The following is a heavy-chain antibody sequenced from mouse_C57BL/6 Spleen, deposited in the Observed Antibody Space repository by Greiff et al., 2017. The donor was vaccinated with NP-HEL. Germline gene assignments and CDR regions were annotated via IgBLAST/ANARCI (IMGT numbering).Heavy chain of an antibody. CDR1: GFTFSSYA. Sequence: EVKLMESGGGLVKPGGSLKLSCAASGFTFSSYAMSWVRQTPEKRLEWVATISDGGSYTYYPDNVKGRFTISRDNAKNNLYLQMSHLKSEDTAMYYCARDPHYWGQGTTLTVSS. CDR2: ISDGGSYT. CDR3: ARDPHY. J-gene: IGHJ2*01. V-gene: IGHV5-4*01.